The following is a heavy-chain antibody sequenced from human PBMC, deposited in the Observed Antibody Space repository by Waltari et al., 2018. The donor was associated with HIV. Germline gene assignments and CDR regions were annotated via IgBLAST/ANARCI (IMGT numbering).Heavy chain of an antibody. V-gene: IGHV4-39*07. CDR2: IYYSGST. J-gene: IGHJ4*02. CDR1: GGSISSSSYY. CDR3: ARDRELRPYYFDY. D-gene: IGHD3-10*01. Sequence: QLQLQESGPGLVKPSETLSLTCTVSGGSISSSSYYWGWIRQPPGKGLEWIGSIYYSGSTYYNPSLKSRVTISVDTSKNQFSLKLSSVTAADTAVYYCARDRELRPYYFDYWGQGTLVTVSS.